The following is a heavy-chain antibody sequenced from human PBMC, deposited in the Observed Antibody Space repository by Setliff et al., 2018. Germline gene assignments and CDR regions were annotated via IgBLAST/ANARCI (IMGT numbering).Heavy chain of an antibody. J-gene: IGHJ4*02. CDR2: IYYTGSP. CDR3: ARGGYNGYAVFDD. V-gene: IGHV4-59*01. CDR1: GGSISGYY. D-gene: IGHD5-12*01. Sequence: PSQTLSLTCTVSGGSISGYYWSWIRQPPGKGLELIGNIYYTGSPSYSPSLRSRGTISVDTSKNKFSLSLSSVTAADTAVYYCARGGYNGYAVFDDWGQGALVTVSS.